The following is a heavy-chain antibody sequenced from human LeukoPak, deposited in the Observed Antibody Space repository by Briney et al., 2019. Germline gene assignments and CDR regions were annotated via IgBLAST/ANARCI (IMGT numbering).Heavy chain of an antibody. Sequence: SETLSLTCTVSGGSISSSSYYWGWIRQPPGKGLEWIGNIYYSGSTYYNPSLKSRVTISVDTSKNQFSLKLSSVTAADTAVYYCARDYYYYNSGSPLFDYWGQGTLVTVSS. J-gene: IGHJ4*02. D-gene: IGHD3-10*01. V-gene: IGHV4-39*07. CDR3: ARDYYYYNSGSPLFDY. CDR1: GGSISSSSYY. CDR2: IYYSGST.